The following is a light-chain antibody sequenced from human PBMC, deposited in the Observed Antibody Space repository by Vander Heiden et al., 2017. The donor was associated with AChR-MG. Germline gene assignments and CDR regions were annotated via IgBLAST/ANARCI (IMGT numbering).Light chain of an antibody. Sequence: DIQMTQSPSSLSASVGDRITITCRASQTISNYLNWYQQKPGKTPKLLIYAASNLQSGVPSRFIGSASGTDFTLTISSLQPEDFATYYCQQTYSTPPMVGQGTKVEIK. CDR2: AAS. V-gene: IGKV1-39*01. J-gene: IGKJ1*01. CDR1: QTISNY. CDR3: QQTYSTPPM.